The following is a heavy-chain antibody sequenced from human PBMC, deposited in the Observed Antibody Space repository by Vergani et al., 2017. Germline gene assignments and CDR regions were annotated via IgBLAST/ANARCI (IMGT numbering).Heavy chain of an antibody. J-gene: IGHJ4*02. D-gene: IGHD4-17*01. CDR1: GFTFSNAW. CDR3: ATYEITDYGDYIRFTY. CDR2: IKSKTDGGTT. V-gene: IGHV3-15*01. Sequence: EVQLVESGGGLVKPGGSLGLSCAASGFTFSNAWMSWVRQAPGKGLEWVGRIKSKTDGGTTDYAAPVKGRFTISRDDSKNTLYLQMNSLKTEDTAVSYCATYEITDYGDYIRFTYWGQGTLVTVSS.